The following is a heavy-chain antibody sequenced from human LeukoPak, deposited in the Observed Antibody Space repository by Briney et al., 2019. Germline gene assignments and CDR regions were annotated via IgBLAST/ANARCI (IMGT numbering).Heavy chain of an antibody. CDR3: ARVDIVVVPAAIIGDYYYYYMDV. J-gene: IGHJ6*03. CDR1: SGSISSSSYY. D-gene: IGHD2-2*02. CDR2: IYTSGST. V-gene: IGHV4-61*02. Sequence: SETPSLTCSVSSGSISSSSYYWSWIRQPAGKGLEWIGRIYTSGSTNYNPSLKSRVTISVDTSKNQFSLKLSSVTAADTAVYYCARVDIVVVPAAIIGDYYYYYMDVWGKGTTVTVSS.